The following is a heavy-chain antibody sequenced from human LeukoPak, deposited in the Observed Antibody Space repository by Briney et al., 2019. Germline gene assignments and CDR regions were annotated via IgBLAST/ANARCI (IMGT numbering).Heavy chain of an antibody. J-gene: IGHJ4*02. Sequence: GRSLRLSCAASGFTFDTYGMHWVRQAPGKGLEWVAVISYDGSNKDYADSVKGRFTISRDNSKNTLYLQVNSLRAEDTAVYYCARDRYYGSGVYNHFDLWGQGTLVTVSP. V-gene: IGHV3-30*03. D-gene: IGHD3-10*01. CDR3: ARDRYYGSGVYNHFDL. CDR2: ISYDGSNK. CDR1: GFTFDTYG.